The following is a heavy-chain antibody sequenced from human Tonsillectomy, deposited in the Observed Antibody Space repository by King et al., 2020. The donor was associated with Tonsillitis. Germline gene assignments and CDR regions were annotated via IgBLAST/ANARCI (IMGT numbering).Heavy chain of an antibody. CDR1: GFTFSSYG. Sequence: VQLVESGGGVVQPGRSLRLSCAASGFTFSSYGMHWVRQAPGEGLEWVAVISYDGNNKYYVDSLKGRFTISRDNSKNTLYLQMYSLRAEDTAMYYCAKAEGEEHYYYYYTMDVWGQGTTVTVSS. D-gene: IGHD1-26*01. J-gene: IGHJ6*02. CDR3: AKAEGEEHYYYYYTMDV. V-gene: IGHV3-30*18. CDR2: ISYDGNNK.